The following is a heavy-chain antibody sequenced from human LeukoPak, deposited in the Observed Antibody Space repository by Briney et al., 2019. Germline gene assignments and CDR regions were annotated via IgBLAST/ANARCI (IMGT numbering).Heavy chain of an antibody. CDR3: ARDGFYYDSSGPFDY. D-gene: IGHD3-22*01. CDR2: IEGDGNRI. J-gene: IGHJ4*02. Sequence: GGSLRLSCAASGFTLSAYWMHWVRQAPGKGLMWVSRIEGDGNRITYADSVKGRFTISRDNAKNTLYLQMNSLRAEDTAVYYCARDGFYYDSSGPFDYWGQGTLVTVSS. CDR1: GFTLSAYW. V-gene: IGHV3-74*01.